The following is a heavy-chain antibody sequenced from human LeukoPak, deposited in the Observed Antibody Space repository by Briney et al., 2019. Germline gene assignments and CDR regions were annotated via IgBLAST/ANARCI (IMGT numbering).Heavy chain of an antibody. V-gene: IGHV3-21*01. J-gene: IGHJ4*02. CDR1: GFTFSSYS. D-gene: IGHD3-3*01. CDR3: ARAGTYYDFWSGYYSGGYFDY. CDR2: ISSSSSYI. Sequence: PGGSLRLSCAASGFTFSSYSMNWVRQAPGKGLEWVSSISSSSSYIYYADSVKGRFTISRDNAKNSLYLQMNSLRAEDTAVYYCARAGTYYDFWSGYYSGGYFDYWGQGTLVTVSS.